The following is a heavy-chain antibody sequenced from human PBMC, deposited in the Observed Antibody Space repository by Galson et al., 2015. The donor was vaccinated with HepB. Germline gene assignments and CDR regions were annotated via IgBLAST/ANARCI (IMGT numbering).Heavy chain of an antibody. Sequence: SLRLSCAASGFTFSSYWMHWVRQAPGKGLVWVSRINSDGSSTSYADSVKGRFTISRDNAKNTLYLQMNSLRAEDTAVYYCASKGGYNYFDYWGQGTLVTVSS. D-gene: IGHD5-24*01. V-gene: IGHV3-74*01. CDR2: INSDGSST. CDR1: GFTFSSYW. J-gene: IGHJ4*02. CDR3: ASKGGYNYFDY.